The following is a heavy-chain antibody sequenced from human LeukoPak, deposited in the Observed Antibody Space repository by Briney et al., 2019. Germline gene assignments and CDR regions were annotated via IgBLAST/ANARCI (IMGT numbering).Heavy chain of an antibody. J-gene: IGHJ4*02. CDR1: GGSISSSSYY. CDR2: IYYSGST. CDR3: ASGDQMVQGVIIH. V-gene: IGHV4-39*01. Sequence: PSETLPLTCTVSGGSISSSSYYWGWIRQPPGKGLEWIGSIYYSGSTYYNPSLKSRVTISVDTSKNQFSLKLGSVTAADTAVYYCASGDQMVQGVIIHWGQGTLVTVPS. D-gene: IGHD3-10*01.